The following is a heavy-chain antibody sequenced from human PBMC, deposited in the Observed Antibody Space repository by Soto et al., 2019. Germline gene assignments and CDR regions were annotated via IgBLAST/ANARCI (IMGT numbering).Heavy chain of an antibody. CDR1: GFTFSSYW. CDR2: IKQDGSER. Sequence: GGSLRLSCAASGFTFSSYWMSWVSQAPGKGLEWVANIKQDGSERYYVDSVKGRFTISRDNAKNSLYLQMNSLRAEDTAVYYCARAFYYDSSVGAFDIWGQGTMVTVSS. D-gene: IGHD3-22*01. V-gene: IGHV3-7*01. J-gene: IGHJ3*02. CDR3: ARAFYYDSSVGAFDI.